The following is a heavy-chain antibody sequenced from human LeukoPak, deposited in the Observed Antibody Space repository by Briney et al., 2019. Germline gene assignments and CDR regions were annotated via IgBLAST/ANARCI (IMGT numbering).Heavy chain of an antibody. CDR1: GFACDSYW. Sequence: PGGSLRLSCAASGFACDSYWMSWVRQSPGKGLEWVANIKEDGSEKYYVDSVGGRFTISRDNAKKSLYLQMSSLRAEDTAVYYCARRRSGHSVFDYWGQGALVIVSS. J-gene: IGHJ4*02. D-gene: IGHD3-3*01. CDR2: IKEDGSEK. CDR3: ARRRSGHSVFDY. V-gene: IGHV3-7*05.